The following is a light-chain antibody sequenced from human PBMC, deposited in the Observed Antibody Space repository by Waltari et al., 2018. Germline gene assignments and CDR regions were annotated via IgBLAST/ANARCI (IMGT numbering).Light chain of an antibody. V-gene: IGLV3-21*04. J-gene: IGLJ1*01. CDR2: YDS. Sequence: SYVLTQAPSVSVAPGETARITCGGNNIADNNVHWYQQKPGQAPVLVIFYDSDRPSGIPERCSGSNSGNTATLTISRAEAGDEADYYCQVWDTSIDLSVFGTGTKVTVL. CDR3: QVWDTSIDLSV. CDR1: NIADNN.